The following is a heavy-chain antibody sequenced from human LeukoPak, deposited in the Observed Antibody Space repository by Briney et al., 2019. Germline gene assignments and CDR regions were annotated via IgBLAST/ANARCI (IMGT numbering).Heavy chain of an antibody. J-gene: IGHJ4*02. Sequence: GGSLRLSCAASGVTFSNAWMSSVREGPGEGLGWVFRIKSKTDGGTTDYAAPVKGRFTISRDDSKNTLHLQMNSRKTEGTAVYYCTFRGYSYGYPVGSDYWGQGTLVTVSS. CDR1: GVTFSNAW. V-gene: IGHV3-15*01. CDR3: TFRGYSYGYPVGSDY. CDR2: IKSKTDGGTT. D-gene: IGHD5-18*01.